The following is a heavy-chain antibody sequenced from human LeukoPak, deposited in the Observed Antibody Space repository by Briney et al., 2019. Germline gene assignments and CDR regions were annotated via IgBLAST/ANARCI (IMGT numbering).Heavy chain of an antibody. J-gene: IGHJ4*02. V-gene: IGHV3-7*01. CDR1: GFTFSSYW. Sequence: QPGGSLRLSCAASGFTFSSYWMSWVRQAPGKGLEWVANIKQDGSEKYYVDSVKGRFTISRDNAKNSLYLQMNSLRAEDTAVYYCARVYHDSSGYPGGFDYWGQGTLVTVSS. CDR3: ARVYHDSSGYPGGFDY. D-gene: IGHD3-22*01. CDR2: IKQDGSEK.